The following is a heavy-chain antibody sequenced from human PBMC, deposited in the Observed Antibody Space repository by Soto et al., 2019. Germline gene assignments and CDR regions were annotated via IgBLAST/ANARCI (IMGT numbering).Heavy chain of an antibody. V-gene: IGHV3-33*01. J-gene: IGHJ6*02. CDR2: IWYDGSNK. Sequence: QVQLVESGGGVVQPGRSLRLSCAASGFTFSSYGMHWVRQAPGKGLEWVAVIWYDGSNKYYADSVKGRFTISRDNSKNTLYRQMNSLRAEDTAVYYCAREAVAGVYYYYGMDVWGQGTTVTVSS. CDR3: AREAVAGVYYYYGMDV. CDR1: GFTFSSYG. D-gene: IGHD6-19*01.